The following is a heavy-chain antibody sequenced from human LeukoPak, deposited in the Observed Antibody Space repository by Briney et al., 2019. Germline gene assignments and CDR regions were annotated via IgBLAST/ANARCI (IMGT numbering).Heavy chain of an antibody. CDR3: ARESNFGYSYGYGYYYYGMDV. Sequence: SETLSLTCTVSGGSISSGGYYWSWIRQHPGKGLEWIGYIYYSGSTYYNPSLESRVTISVDTSKNQFSLKLSSVTAADTAVYYCARESNFGYSYGYGYYYYGMDVWGQGTTVTVSS. CDR1: GGSISSGGYY. V-gene: IGHV4-31*03. D-gene: IGHD5-18*01. CDR2: IYYSGST. J-gene: IGHJ6*02.